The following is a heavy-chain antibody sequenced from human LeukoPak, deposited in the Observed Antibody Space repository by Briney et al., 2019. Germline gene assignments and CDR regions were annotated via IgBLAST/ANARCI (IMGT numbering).Heavy chain of an antibody. J-gene: IGHJ6*02. Sequence: SETLSLICAVYCGSFSGYYWSWIRQPPGKGREWIGENDNSGSTNYNPSLKSRVTISVDTSKNQFSLKLSSETAADTAVYYCARGPPHVLFFSLYYGMDVWGQGTTVTVSS. CDR1: CGSFSGYY. V-gene: IGHV4-34*01. CDR3: ARGPPHVLFFSLYYGMDV. D-gene: IGHD2-15*01. CDR2: NDNSGST.